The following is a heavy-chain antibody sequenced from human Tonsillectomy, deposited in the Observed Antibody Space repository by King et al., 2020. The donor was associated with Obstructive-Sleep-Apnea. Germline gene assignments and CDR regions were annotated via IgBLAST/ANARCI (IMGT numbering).Heavy chain of an antibody. J-gene: IGHJ6*02. Sequence: VQLVESGGGLVQPGGSLRLSCAASGFTFSTYWMHWVRQTTGKGLVWVSRIDSDGSSTSYADSVKGRFTISRDNAKNTLYLQMNSLRAEDTAGYYCASEGYDSSCYLYYYYNGMDVWGQGTTVTVSS. D-gene: IGHD3-22*01. CDR2: IDSDGSST. CDR3: ASEGYDSSCYLYYYYNGMDV. CDR1: GFTFSTYW. V-gene: IGHV3-74*01.